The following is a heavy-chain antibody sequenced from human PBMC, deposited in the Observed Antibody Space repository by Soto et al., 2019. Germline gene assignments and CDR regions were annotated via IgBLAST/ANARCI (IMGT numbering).Heavy chain of an antibody. CDR3: ASYGEYCSGGSCYGHDAFDI. V-gene: IGHV4-39*01. CDR2: IYYSGST. Sequence: SETLSLTCTVSGGSIRSSSYYWGWIRQPPGKGLEWIGSIYYSGSTYYNPSLKSRVTISVDTSKNQFSLKLSSVTAADTAVYYCASYGEYCSGGSCYGHDAFDIWGQGTMVT. D-gene: IGHD2-15*01. J-gene: IGHJ3*02. CDR1: GGSIRSSSYY.